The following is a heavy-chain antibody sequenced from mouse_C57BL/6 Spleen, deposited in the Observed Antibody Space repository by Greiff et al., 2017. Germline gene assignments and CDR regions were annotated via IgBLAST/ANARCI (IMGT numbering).Heavy chain of an antibody. CDR1: GYTFTSYG. CDR2: IYPRSGNT. J-gene: IGHJ2*01. CDR3: ARSLYGNYGVWYYFDY. Sequence: VQLVESGAELARPGASVKLSCKASGYTFTSYGISWVKQRTGQGLEWIGEIYPRSGNTYYNEKFKGKATLTADKSSSTAYMELRSLTSEDSAVYFCARSLYGNYGVWYYFDYWGQGTTLTVSS. D-gene: IGHD2-1*01. V-gene: IGHV1-81*01.